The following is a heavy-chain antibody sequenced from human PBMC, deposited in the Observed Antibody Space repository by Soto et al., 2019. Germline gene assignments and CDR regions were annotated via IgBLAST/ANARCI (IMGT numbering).Heavy chain of an antibody. J-gene: IGHJ4*02. CDR3: TRGGDAYKNGH. CDR2: IYHSGSP. CDR1: GGSISSSNW. V-gene: IGHV4-4*02. Sequence: SETLSLTCAVSGGSISSSNWRSWVRQPPGKGLEWIGEIYHSGSPNYNPSLKSRVTISVDKSKNQFSLKLSSVTAADTAVYYCTRGGDAYKNGHWGQGTLVTVS. D-gene: IGHD2-21*01.